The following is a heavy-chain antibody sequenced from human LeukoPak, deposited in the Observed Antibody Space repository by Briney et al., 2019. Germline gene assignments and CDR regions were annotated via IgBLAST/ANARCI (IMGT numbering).Heavy chain of an antibody. CDR1: GYSFSSYW. D-gene: IGHD2-2*01. Sequence: GESLKISCKGSGYSFSSYWIAWVRQMPGKGLEWMGVIYPRDSRTTYSPSFQGQVTISADKSISTAYLQWTSLRASDTAMYYCARHLSDITSSPNYWGPGTLVTVSS. J-gene: IGHJ4*02. CDR3: ARHLSDITSSPNY. CDR2: IYPRDSRT. V-gene: IGHV5-51*01.